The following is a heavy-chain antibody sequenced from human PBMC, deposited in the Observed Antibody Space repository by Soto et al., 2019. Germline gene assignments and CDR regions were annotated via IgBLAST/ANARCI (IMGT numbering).Heavy chain of an antibody. V-gene: IGHV1-69*13. Sequence: ASVQVCWEACGITIDSYAIRWVQQAPGQGLEWMGGIIPIFGTANYAQKFQGRVTITADESTSTAYMELSSLRSEDTAVYYCARGIVGATTPYAYWGQGTLVTVSS. CDR1: GITIDSYA. D-gene: IGHD1-26*01. CDR3: ARGIVGATTPYAY. CDR2: IIPIFGTA. J-gene: IGHJ4*02.